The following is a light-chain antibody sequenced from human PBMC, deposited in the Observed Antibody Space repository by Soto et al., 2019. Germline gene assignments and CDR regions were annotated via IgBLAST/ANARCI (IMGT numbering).Light chain of an antibody. J-gene: IGKJ5*01. Sequence: EIVMTQSPATLSVSPGETATLSCRASQSISSNLAWYQQKPGQAPRLLIYGASTRANDIPARLSGSGSGTEFTLTISSLQSEDFAVYYCQQYNTWPPITCGQGTRLDIK. V-gene: IGKV3-15*01. CDR1: QSISSN. CDR2: GAS. CDR3: QQYNTWPPIT.